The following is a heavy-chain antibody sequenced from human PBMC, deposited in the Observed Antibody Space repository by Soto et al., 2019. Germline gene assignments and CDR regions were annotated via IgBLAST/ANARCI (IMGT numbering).Heavy chain of an antibody. Sequence: QVQLVQSGAELKKPGASVKVSCKASGYTFTTYAISWVRQAPGQGLEWMGWISAYNGNTKYAQNLQGRVTMTTDTXXXXXXXXXXXXXSXDTAXXXXXRDGPPFDYWGQGTLVTVSS. CDR1: GYTFTTYA. J-gene: IGHJ4*02. CDR2: ISAYNGNT. CDR3: XRDGPPFDY. V-gene: IGHV1-18*01.